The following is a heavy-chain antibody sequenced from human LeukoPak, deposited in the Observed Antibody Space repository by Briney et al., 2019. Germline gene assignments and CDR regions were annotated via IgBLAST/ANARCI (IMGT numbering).Heavy chain of an antibody. Sequence: GGSLSLFCSPSGFIFNRYWMSWVGQPPGKGREWVANIKADGSEKYYVDSVRGRFTISRDNAKNSVYLQMNSLRAEDTSVYYCARHKSSFPDDAFDIWGQGTMVTVSS. V-gene: IGHV3-7*01. CDR2: IKADGSEK. D-gene: IGHD1-26*01. J-gene: IGHJ3*02. CDR1: GFIFNRYW. CDR3: ARHKSSFPDDAFDI.